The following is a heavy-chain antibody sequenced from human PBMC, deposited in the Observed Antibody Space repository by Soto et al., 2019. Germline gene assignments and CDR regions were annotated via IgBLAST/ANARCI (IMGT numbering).Heavy chain of an antibody. CDR1: GVSISSYY. V-gene: IGHV4-59*07. CDR2: IYYSGST. Sequence: SDTLSLTCAASGVSISSYYWRWIRQPPGKGLEWIGYIYYSGSTNYNPSLKSRVTISVDTSKNQFSLKLSSVTAADTAVYYCATTSRGNWFDPWGQGTLVTVSS. CDR3: ATTSRGNWFDP. D-gene: IGHD3-16*01. J-gene: IGHJ5*02.